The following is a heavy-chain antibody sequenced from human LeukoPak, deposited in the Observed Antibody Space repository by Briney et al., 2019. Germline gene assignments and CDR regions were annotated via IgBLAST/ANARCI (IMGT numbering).Heavy chain of an antibody. V-gene: IGHV1-69*05. J-gene: IGHJ1*01. CDR3: ARDWNYDSSGYYYDESAEYFQH. CDR2: IIPIFGTA. D-gene: IGHD3-22*01. Sequence: SVKVSCKASGGTFSSYAISWVRQAPGQGLEWMGRIIPIFGTANYAQKFQGRVTITTDESTSTAYKELSSLRSEDTAVYYCARDWNYDSSGYYYDESAEYFQHWGQGTLVTVSS. CDR1: GGTFSSYA.